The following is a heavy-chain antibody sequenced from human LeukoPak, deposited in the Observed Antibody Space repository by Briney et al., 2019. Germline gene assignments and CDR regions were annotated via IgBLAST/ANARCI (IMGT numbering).Heavy chain of an antibody. J-gene: IGHJ4*02. D-gene: IGHD3-3*01. Sequence: GGSLRLSCAASGFTFDDYAMHWVRQAPGKGLEWVSGMSWDGGSIGYADSVKGRFSISRDNAKNSLYLQMNSLRAEDMALYYCAKGTDYDFWSGYLDWGQGTLVTVSS. CDR1: GFTFDDYA. V-gene: IGHV3-9*03. CDR3: AKGTDYDFWSGYLD. CDR2: MSWDGGSI.